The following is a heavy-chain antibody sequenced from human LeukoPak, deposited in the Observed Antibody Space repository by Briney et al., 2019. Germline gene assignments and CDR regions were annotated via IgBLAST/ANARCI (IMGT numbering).Heavy chain of an antibody. CDR3: ARASYYDSSSWSYFDY. CDR2: INWNGGST. J-gene: IGHJ4*02. CDR1: GFTFDDYA. V-gene: IGHV3-20*04. Sequence: PGGSLRLSCAASGFTFDDYAMSWVRQAPGKGLEWVSGINWNGGSTGYADSVKGRFTISRDNAKNSLYLQMNSLRAEDTALYYCARASYYDSSSWSYFDYWGQGTLVTVSS. D-gene: IGHD3-22*01.